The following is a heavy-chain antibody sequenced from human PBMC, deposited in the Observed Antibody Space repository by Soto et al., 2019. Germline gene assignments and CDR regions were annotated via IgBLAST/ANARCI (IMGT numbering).Heavy chain of an antibody. J-gene: IGHJ5*02. V-gene: IGHV6-1*01. CDR2: TYFRSKWYS. Sequence: SETLSLTCDISGDSVSSNSVVWNWIRQSPSRGFEWLGRTYFRSKWYSDYAVSVRSRITIKADTSKNQVSLQLNSVTPEDTAVYYCARGRADFSKDSRFDPGGQGTLVTVS. CDR1: GDSVSSNSVV. CDR3: ARGRADFSKDSRFDP.